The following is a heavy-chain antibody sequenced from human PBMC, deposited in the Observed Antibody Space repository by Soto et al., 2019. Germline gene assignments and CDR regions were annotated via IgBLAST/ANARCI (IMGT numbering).Heavy chain of an antibody. CDR2: IIPIFGTA. Sequence: QVQLVQSGAEVKKPGSSVKVSCKASGGTFSSYAISWVRQAPGQGLEWMGGIIPIFGTANYAQKFQGRVTITADESTSTAYMELSSLRSEDTAVYYCASSARITMVRGVILFDYWGQGTLVTVSS. CDR3: ASSARITMVRGVILFDY. CDR1: GGTFSSYA. D-gene: IGHD3-10*01. J-gene: IGHJ4*02. V-gene: IGHV1-69*12.